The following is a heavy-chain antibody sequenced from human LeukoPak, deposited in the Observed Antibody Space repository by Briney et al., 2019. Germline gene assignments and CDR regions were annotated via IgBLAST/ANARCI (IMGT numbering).Heavy chain of an antibody. V-gene: IGHV4-34*01. CDR2: INHSGST. D-gene: IGHD3-10*01. CDR1: GGSFSGYY. CDR3: ARTVYYYGSGSSRYYCDY. Sequence: PSETLSLTCAVYGGSFSGYYWSWIRQPPGKGLEWIGEINHSGSTNYNPSLKSRVTISVDTSKNQFFLKLSSVTAADRAVYYCARTVYYYGSGSSRYYCDYWGQGTLVTVSS. J-gene: IGHJ4*02.